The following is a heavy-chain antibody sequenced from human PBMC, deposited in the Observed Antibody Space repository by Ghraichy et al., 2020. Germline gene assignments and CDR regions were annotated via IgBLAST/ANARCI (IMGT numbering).Heavy chain of an antibody. CDR2: ISSSSSTI. V-gene: IGHV3-48*04. CDR3: ARYSSGWYRMDV. Sequence: GGSLRLSCAASGFTFSSYSMNWVRQAPGKGLEWVSYISSSSSTIYYADSVQGRFTISRDNARNSLYLQMNSLRAEDTAVYYCARYSSGWYRMDVWGQGTTVTVSS. CDR1: GFTFSSYS. D-gene: IGHD6-19*01. J-gene: IGHJ6*02.